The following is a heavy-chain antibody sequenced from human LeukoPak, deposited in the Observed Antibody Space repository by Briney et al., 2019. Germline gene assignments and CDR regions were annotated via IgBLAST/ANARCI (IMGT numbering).Heavy chain of an antibody. CDR2: IIPMFGTT. CDR3: ARGYPSTLYKADYVHPYYLDY. D-gene: IGHD4-17*01. Sequence: SVKASCKASGGTFSSYIIKWVRQAPGQGLEWMGGIIPMFGTTVYAQKFQGRVTITADKSTSTVYMQLSSLRFEDTAVYYCARGYPSTLYKADYVHPYYLDYWGQGTLVTVSS. V-gene: IGHV1-69*06. J-gene: IGHJ4*02. CDR1: GGTFSSYI.